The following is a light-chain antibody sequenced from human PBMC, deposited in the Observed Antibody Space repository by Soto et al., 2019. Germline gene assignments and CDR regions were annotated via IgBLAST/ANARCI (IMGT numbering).Light chain of an antibody. J-gene: IGKJ4*01. CDR3: QQYGSSPLT. CDR2: RAS. V-gene: IGKV3-20*01. CDR1: QSVSSSY. Sequence: EIVLTQSPGTLSLSPGERATLSCRASQSVSSSYLAWYQQKPGQAPKVLIYRASSRATGIPDRFSGSGSGTDFTLTISRLEPEDFAVYYCQQYGSSPLTFSGGTKVDI.